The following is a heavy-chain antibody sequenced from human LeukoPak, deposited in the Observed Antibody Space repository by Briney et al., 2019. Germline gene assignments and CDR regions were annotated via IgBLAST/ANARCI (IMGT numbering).Heavy chain of an antibody. CDR2: ISSSSSYI. Sequence: PGGSLRLSCAASGFTFSSYSMNWVRQAPGKGLEWVSSISSSSSYIYYADSVKGRFTISRDNAKNSLYLQMNSLRAEDTAVYYCAKDHWEMVVAAPDYWGQGTLVTVSS. V-gene: IGHV3-21*04. CDR3: AKDHWEMVVAAPDY. J-gene: IGHJ4*02. D-gene: IGHD2-15*01. CDR1: GFTFSSYS.